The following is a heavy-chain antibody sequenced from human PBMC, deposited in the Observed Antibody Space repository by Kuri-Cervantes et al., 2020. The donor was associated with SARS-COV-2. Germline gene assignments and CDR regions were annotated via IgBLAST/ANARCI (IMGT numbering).Heavy chain of an antibody. V-gene: IGHV3-48*03. J-gene: IGHJ4*02. CDR3: ARDLSQYGDPGFDF. CDR1: GFTFSSYA. D-gene: IGHD4-17*01. CDR2: IGNTDSTT. Sequence: LSLTCAASGFTFSSYAMSWVRQAPGKGLEWLSYIGNTDSTTYYADSVKGRFTISRDNAKNLLYLQMNSLRAEDTALYYCARDLSQYGDPGFDFWGQGTLVTVSS.